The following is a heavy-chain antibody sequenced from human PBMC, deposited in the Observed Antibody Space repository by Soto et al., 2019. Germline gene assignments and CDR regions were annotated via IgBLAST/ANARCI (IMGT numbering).Heavy chain of an antibody. D-gene: IGHD3-22*01. CDR3: AKASGYYSPFDH. CDR1: GFTFVSYV. J-gene: IGHJ4*02. V-gene: IGHV3-23*01. CDR2: ISGSGSAT. Sequence: GGSLRLSCAASGFTFVSYVMNWVRRAPGRGLEWVSGISGSGSATYYADSVKGRFTISRDISENTLYLQMNSLRAEDTAVYYCAKASGYYSPFDHWGKGTLVTVSS.